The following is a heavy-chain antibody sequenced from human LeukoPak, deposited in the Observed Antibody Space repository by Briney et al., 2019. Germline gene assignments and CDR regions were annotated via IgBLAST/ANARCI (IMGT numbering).Heavy chain of an antibody. D-gene: IGHD6-19*01. CDR2: ISSSSSYT. Sequence: GGSLRLSCAASGFTFCDYNMSWIREAPGKGLEWVSYISSSSSYTNSADSVKGRFPISRDNAKNSLYLQMTSLRAEDTAVYYCARPYSSEIQSVTSVDYWRQGTLVTVSS. CDR1: GFTFCDYN. V-gene: IGHV3-11*03. CDR3: ARPYSSEIQSVTSVDY. J-gene: IGHJ4*02.